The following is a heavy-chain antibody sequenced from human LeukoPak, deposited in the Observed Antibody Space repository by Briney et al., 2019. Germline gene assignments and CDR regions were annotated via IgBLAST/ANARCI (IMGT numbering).Heavy chain of an antibody. CDR2: IRNKAYGGTT. Sequence: GGSLRLSCTASGFTFGDYIMSWFRQAPGKGLEWIGFIRNKAYGGTTEYAASVKGRFTISRDDSKSSAYLQMNSLKTEDTAVYYCARGASASHWGQGTLVTVSS. CDR3: ARGASASH. V-gene: IGHV3-49*03. J-gene: IGHJ4*02. CDR1: GFTFGDYI.